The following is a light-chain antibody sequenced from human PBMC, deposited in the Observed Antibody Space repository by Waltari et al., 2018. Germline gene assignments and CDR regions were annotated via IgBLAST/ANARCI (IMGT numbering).Light chain of an antibody. CDR1: TLEERY. CDR2: QDA. Sequence: ELTQPPSVSVSHGKKASITCSGDTLEERYVSWYQQRSGQSPNLVIYQDAKRPSGVPERFSGSKSGNTATLTISGTQVSDEADYHCQAWDSSPVVFGGGTKLTVL. V-gene: IGLV3-1*01. CDR3: QAWDSSPVV. J-gene: IGLJ2*01.